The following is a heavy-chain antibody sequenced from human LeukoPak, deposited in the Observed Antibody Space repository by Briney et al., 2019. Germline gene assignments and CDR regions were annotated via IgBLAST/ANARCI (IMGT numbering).Heavy chain of an antibody. J-gene: IGHJ5*02. CDR1: GGSFSGYY. CDR2: INHSGNT. Sequence: KPSETLSLTCAVYGGSFSGYYWSWIRQPPGKGLEWIGEINHSGNTNYNPSLKSRVTISVDTSKNQFSLKLSSVTAADTAVYYCARGFSPGLQFDPWGQGTLVTVSS. V-gene: IGHV4-34*01. CDR3: ARGFSPGLQFDP. D-gene: IGHD5-12*01.